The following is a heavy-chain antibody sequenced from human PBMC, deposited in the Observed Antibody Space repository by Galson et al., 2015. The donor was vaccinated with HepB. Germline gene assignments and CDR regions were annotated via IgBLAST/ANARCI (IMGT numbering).Heavy chain of an antibody. CDR1: GFSLTNYE. V-gene: IGHV3-48*03. CDR3: MRDGIYCSGGFCHPY. CDR2: ISSGGNTI. D-gene: IGHD2-15*01. Sequence: SLRLSCAASGFSLTNYEMNWVRQAPGTGLEWLSYISSGGNTIYYADSVKGRFTISRDNAKNSLYLQMNSLRAEDTAVYYCMRDGIYCSGGFCHPYWGQGTRVTVSS. J-gene: IGHJ4*02.